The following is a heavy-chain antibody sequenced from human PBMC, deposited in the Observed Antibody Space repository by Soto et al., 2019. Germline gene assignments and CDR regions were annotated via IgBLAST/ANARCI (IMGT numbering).Heavy chain of an antibody. CDR2: INHSGST. J-gene: IGHJ6*02. Sequence: SETLSLTCAVYGGSFSGYYWSWIRQPPGKGLEWIGEINHSGSTNYNPSLKSRVTISVDTSKNQFSLKLSSVTAADTAVYYCARGGRGYCSGGSCYPGREYYYGMDVWGQGTTVTVSS. CDR3: ARGGRGYCSGGSCYPGREYYYGMDV. D-gene: IGHD2-15*01. V-gene: IGHV4-34*01. CDR1: GGSFSGYY.